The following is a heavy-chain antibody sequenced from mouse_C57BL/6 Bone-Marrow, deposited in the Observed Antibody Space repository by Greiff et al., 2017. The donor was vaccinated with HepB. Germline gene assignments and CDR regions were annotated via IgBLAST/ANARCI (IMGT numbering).Heavy chain of an antibody. CDR2: ISDGGSYT. Sequence: EVNLVESGGGLVKPGGSLKLSCAASGFTFSSYAMSWVRQTPEKRLEWVATISDGGSYTYYPDNVKGRFTISRDNAKNNLYLQMSHLKSEDTAMYYCARVNCYAMDYWGQGTSVTVSS. V-gene: IGHV5-4*03. CDR3: ARVNCYAMDY. D-gene: IGHD4-1*01. CDR1: GFTFSSYA. J-gene: IGHJ4*01.